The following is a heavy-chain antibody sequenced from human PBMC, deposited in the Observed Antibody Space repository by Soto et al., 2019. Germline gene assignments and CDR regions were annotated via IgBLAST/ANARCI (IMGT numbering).Heavy chain of an antibody. CDR1: GDTFTGYY. V-gene: IGHV1-2*04. Sequence: GASVKVSCKASGDTFTGYYMHWVRQAPGQGLEWMGWINPNSGGTNYAQKFQGWVTMTRDTSISTAYMELSRLRSDDTAVYYCARDGIAAADYYGMDVWGQGTTVTVSS. CDR3: ARDGIAAADYYGMDV. CDR2: INPNSGGT. D-gene: IGHD6-13*01. J-gene: IGHJ6*02.